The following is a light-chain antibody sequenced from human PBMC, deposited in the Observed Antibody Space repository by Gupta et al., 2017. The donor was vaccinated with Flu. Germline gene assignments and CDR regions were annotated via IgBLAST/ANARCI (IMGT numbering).Light chain of an antibody. V-gene: IGKV2-30*01. Sequence: TLSQPASDTIMTIQSLRYSNRNTYAHWLQQRPSQSPIRLNCQVTNQDAVVPDICSGRSSGTDFTLKISMVEAEDVGVYYCIQSTHWPPTFGGGTKVEIK. CDR3: IQSTHWPPT. CDR2: QVT. CDR1: QSLRYSNRNTY. J-gene: IGKJ4*01.